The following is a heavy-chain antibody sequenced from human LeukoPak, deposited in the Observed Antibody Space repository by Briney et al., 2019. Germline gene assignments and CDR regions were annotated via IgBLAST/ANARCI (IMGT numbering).Heavy chain of an antibody. D-gene: IGHD3-22*01. CDR1: GFTFGNYA. V-gene: IGHV3-23*01. CDR2: ISGSGTFT. Sequence: GGSLRLSCAASGFTFGNYAMNWVRQAPGKGLEWVSAISGSGTFTHYADSVKGRFTISRDNSKNTLYLQMNSLRAEDTAVYYCAKTSRTMIVVVIHFDYWGQGTLVTVSS. J-gene: IGHJ4*02. CDR3: AKTSRTMIVVVIHFDY.